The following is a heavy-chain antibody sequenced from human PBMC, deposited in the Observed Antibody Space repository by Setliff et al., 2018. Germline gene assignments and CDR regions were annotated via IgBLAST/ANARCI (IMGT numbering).Heavy chain of an antibody. CDR2: INPSGGST. V-gene: IGHV1-46*03. J-gene: IGHJ4*02. CDR1: GYSFTNYY. CDR3: AKSGDYSNRGHFDC. D-gene: IGHD4-4*01. Sequence: ASVKVSCKASGYSFTNYYIHWVRQAPGQGLEWVGIINPSGGSTSYAQKLQGRVTMTRDTSTSTVYMELSSLRSEDTAVYYCAKSGDYSNRGHFDCWGQGTLVTVSS.